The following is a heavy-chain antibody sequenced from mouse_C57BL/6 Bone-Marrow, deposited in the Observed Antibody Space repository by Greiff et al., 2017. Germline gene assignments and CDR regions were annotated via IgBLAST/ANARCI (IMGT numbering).Heavy chain of an antibody. J-gene: IGHJ3*01. V-gene: IGHV5-6*01. D-gene: IGHD1-1*01. CDR3: ARQNYGSSYEVAY. CDR2: ISSGGSYT. CDR1: GFTFSSYG. Sequence: EVMLVESGGDLVKPGGSLKLSCAASGFTFSSYGMSWVRQTPDKRLEWVATISSGGSYTYYPDSVKGRFTISRDNAKNTLYLQMSSLKSEDTAMYYCARQNYGSSYEVAYWGQGTLVTVSA.